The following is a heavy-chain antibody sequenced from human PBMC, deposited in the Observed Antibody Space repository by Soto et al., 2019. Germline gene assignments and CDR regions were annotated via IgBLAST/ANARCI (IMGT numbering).Heavy chain of an antibody. J-gene: IGHJ6*02. CDR1: GFTFSDYY. Sequence: GGSLRLSCAASGFTFSDYYMSWIRQAPGKGLEWVSYISSSGSTIYYADSVKGRFTIPRDNAKNSLYLQMNSLRAEDTAVYYCARTYYDFWSGSELYYYGMDVWGQGTTVTVSS. V-gene: IGHV3-11*01. CDR3: ARTYYDFWSGSELYYYGMDV. D-gene: IGHD3-3*01. CDR2: ISSSGSTI.